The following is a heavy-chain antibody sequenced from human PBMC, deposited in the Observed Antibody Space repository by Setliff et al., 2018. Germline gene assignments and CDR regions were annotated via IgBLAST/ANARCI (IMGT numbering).Heavy chain of an antibody. J-gene: IGHJ3*02. Sequence: GASVKVSCKASGYTFTNYAIHWVRQAPGQRLEWMGWINAGNGNTKYSQKFQGRVTITRDTSTSTAYMELSRLRSEDAAVYYCAISTIFGVVSPTPDAFDIWGQGTMVT. CDR2: INAGNGNT. CDR1: GYTFTNYA. D-gene: IGHD3-3*01. CDR3: AISTIFGVVSPTPDAFDI. V-gene: IGHV1-3*01.